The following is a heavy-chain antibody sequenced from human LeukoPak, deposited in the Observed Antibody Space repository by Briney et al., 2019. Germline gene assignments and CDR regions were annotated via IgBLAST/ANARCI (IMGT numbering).Heavy chain of an antibody. CDR2: INWNGGST. D-gene: IGHD7-27*01. V-gene: IGHV3-20*04. Sequence: PGGSLRLSCAASGFTFDDYGMSWVRQAPGKGLEWVSGINWNGGSTGYSDSVKGRFTISRDNAKNSLYLQMNSLRAEDTAVYYCARDPANNWGVDAFDIWGQGTMVTVSS. CDR1: GFTFDDYG. J-gene: IGHJ3*02. CDR3: ARDPANNWGVDAFDI.